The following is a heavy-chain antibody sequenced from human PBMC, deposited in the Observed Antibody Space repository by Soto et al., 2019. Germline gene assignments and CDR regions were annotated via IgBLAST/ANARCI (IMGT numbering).Heavy chain of an antibody. J-gene: IGHJ5*01. CDR3: AKSTLRYLEGWFDP. D-gene: IGHD2-2*02. Sequence: QVQLVESGGGVVQPGRSLRLSCAASGFTFSFYAMHWVRQAPGKGLEWVAIISYDGSKKYYADSVKGRFTISRDNSKNTLYLQMNSLRAEDTAVYYCAKSTLRYLEGWFDPWGRGTLVTVSS. CDR1: GFTFSFYA. CDR2: ISYDGSKK. V-gene: IGHV3-30-3*02.